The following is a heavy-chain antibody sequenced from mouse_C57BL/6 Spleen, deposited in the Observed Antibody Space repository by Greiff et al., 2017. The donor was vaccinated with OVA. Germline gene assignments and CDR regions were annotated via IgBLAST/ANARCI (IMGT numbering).Heavy chain of an antibody. J-gene: IGHJ2*01. CDR3: ARRGATGSSYYFDY. D-gene: IGHD1-1*01. V-gene: IGHV1-39*01. CDR2: INPNYGTT. Sequence: VQLQQSGPELVKPGASVKISCKASGYSFTDYNMNWVKQSNGKSLEWIGVINPNYGTTSYNQKFKGKATLTVDQSSSTAYMQLNSLTSEDSAVYYWARRGATGSSYYFDYWGQGTTLTVSS. CDR1: GYSFTDYN.